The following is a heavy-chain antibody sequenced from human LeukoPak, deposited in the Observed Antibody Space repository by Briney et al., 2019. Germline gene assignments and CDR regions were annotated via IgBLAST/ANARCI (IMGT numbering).Heavy chain of an antibody. CDR3: ARDDPTVTTGPPVGS. J-gene: IGHJ1*01. V-gene: IGHV3-74*01. Sequence: GGSLRLSCAASGFTFETYWMHWVRQAPGKGLEWVSCINGYGSITNYADSVKGRFTISRDNAKNTLYLQMNSLRVEDTAVYYSARDDPTVTTGPPVGSWGQGTLVTVSS. CDR2: INGYGSIT. CDR1: GFTFETYW. D-gene: IGHD4-17*01.